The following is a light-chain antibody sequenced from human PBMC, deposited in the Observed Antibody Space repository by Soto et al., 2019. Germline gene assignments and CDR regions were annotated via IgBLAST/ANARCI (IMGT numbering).Light chain of an antibody. CDR1: QSVSSSY. Sequence: ETVLTQSPATLSLSPGDRVTLSCRASQSVSSSYLAWYQQKPGQANRLLIDGASSRATGIPDRFSGSGSGTDFTLTISRLEPEDFAVYYCQKYGSSPITFGQGTRLEIK. J-gene: IGKJ5*01. CDR3: QKYGSSPIT. CDR2: GAS. V-gene: IGKV3-20*01.